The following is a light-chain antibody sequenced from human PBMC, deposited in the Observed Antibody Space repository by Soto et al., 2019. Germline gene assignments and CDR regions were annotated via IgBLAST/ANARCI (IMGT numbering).Light chain of an antibody. V-gene: IGLV4-69*01. CDR2: LNSDGSQ. J-gene: IGLJ2*01. CDR1: SGHSSYA. Sequence: QLVLTQSPSASASLGASVKLTCTLSSGHSSYAIAWHQQQPEKGTRYLMKLNSDGSQSKGDGIPDRFSGSSAGAERYLTISSLQSEDEADYYCQTWGTGGVFGGGTKLTVL. CDR3: QTWGTGGV.